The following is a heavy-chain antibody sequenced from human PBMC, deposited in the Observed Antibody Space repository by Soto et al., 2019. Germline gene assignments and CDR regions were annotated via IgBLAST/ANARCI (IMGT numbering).Heavy chain of an antibody. D-gene: IGHD6-13*01. CDR3: ATRREKQLVPEHFQF. J-gene: IGHJ1*01. Sequence: QVQLVQSGAEVKKPGSSVTVSCKASGGNFNTYTISWVRQAPGQGLEWMGRSIPVLGVADYAQKFRDRVRITADKSTSTAYMELSRLTSDDTAVYYCATRREKQLVPEHFQFWGQGTLVTVSS. CDR1: GGNFNTYT. CDR2: SIPVLGVA. V-gene: IGHV1-69*02.